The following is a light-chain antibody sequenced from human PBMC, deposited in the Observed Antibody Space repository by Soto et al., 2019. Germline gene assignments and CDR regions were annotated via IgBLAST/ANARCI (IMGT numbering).Light chain of an antibody. J-gene: IGLJ1*01. CDR3: SSYTSSSTLV. CDR1: SSDVGGYNY. CDR2: DVS. V-gene: IGLV2-14*01. Sequence: QSVLTQPASVSGSPGQSITISCTGTSSDVGGYNYVSWYQQHPGKAPKLMIYDVSNRPSGVSNRFSGSKSGNTAPLTISGLQAGDEADYYCSSYTSSSTLVFGTGTKVTVL.